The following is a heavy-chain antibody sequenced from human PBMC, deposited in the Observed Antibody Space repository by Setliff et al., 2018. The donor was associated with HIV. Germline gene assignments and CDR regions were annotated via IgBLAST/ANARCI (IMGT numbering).Heavy chain of an antibody. V-gene: IGHV4-34*01. D-gene: IGHD2-15*01. CDR3: ARGAYCGGASCSLTRFDP. CDR1: GGSFSGFY. J-gene: IGHJ5*02. Sequence: PSETLSLTCAVYGGSFSGFYWTWIRQPPGKGLEWIGEIKHGGSANYNPSPKSRVTISVDGSTNQFSLKLGSVTAADAAVYYCARGAYCGGASCSLTRFDPWGQGTLVTVSS. CDR2: IKHGGSA.